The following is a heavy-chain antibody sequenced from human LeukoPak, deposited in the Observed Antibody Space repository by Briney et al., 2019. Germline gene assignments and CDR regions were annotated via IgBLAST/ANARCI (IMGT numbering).Heavy chain of an antibody. CDR2: ISYDGSNK. V-gene: IGHV3-30*03. CDR1: GFTFSSYG. CDR3: ARASRGYYYFDY. D-gene: IGHD3-22*01. Sequence: PGRSLRLSCAASGFTFSSYGMLWVRQAPGKGLEWVAVISYDGSNKYYADSVKGRFTISRDNSKNTLYLQMNSLRAEDTAVYYCARASRGYYYFDYWGQGTLVTVSS. J-gene: IGHJ4*02.